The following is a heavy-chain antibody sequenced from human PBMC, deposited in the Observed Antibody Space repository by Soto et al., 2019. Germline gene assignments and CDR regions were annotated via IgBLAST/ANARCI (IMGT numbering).Heavy chain of an antibody. D-gene: IGHD1-26*01. V-gene: IGHV1-18*01. CDR1: GYTFTSYG. Sequence: VASVKVSCKASGYTFTSYGISWVRQAPGQGLEWMGWISAYNANTNYAQKLQGRVTMTTDTSTSTSYMELRSLRSDDTAVYFCARDRLGATGDYWGKGTLVTVSS. CDR3: ARDRLGATGDY. CDR2: ISAYNANT. J-gene: IGHJ4*02.